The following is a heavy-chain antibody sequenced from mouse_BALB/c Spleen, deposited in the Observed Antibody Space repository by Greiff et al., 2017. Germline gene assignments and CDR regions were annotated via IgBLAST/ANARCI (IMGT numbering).Heavy chain of an antibody. D-gene: IGHD2-4*01. Sequence: QVQLQQSGAELVKPGASVKLSCKASGYTFTEYIIHWVKQRSGQGLEWIGWFYPGSGSIKYNEKFKDKATLTADKSSSTVYMELSRLTSEDSAVYFCAKHPRYEYDAGYAMDYWGQGTSVTVSS. CDR2: FYPGSGSI. V-gene: IGHV1-62-2*01. CDR3: AKHPRYEYDAGYAMDY. CDR1: GYTFTEYI. J-gene: IGHJ4*01.